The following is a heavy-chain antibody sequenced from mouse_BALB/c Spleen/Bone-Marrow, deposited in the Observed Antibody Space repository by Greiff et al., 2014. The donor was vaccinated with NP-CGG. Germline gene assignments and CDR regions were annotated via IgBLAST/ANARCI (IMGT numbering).Heavy chain of an antibody. Sequence: VKLMESGAELVKPGSSVKISCKASGYTFSSYWMNWVKQRPGQGLEWIGQIYPGDGGTNYNENFRGKATLTADTSSSTAYMQLSSVTSEDSAVYFCAGWAIADALDYWGQGTSVTVSS. V-gene: IGHV1-80*01. CDR2: IYPGDGGT. CDR3: AGWAIADALDY. J-gene: IGHJ4*01. CDR1: GYTFSSYW.